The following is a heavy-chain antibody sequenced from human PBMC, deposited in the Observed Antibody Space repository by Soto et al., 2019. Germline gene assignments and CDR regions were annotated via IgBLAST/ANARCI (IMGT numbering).Heavy chain of an antibody. J-gene: IGHJ6*02. V-gene: IGHV3-33*01. D-gene: IGHD2-2*01. CDR3: ARKFGVVVPAAAMDV. CDR2: IWYDGSNK. CDR1: GFTFSSYG. Sequence: PGGSLRLSCAASGFTFSSYGMHWVRQAPGKGLEWVAVIWYDGSNKYYADSVKGRFTISRDNSKNTLYLQMNSLRAEDTAVYYCARKFGVVVPAAAMDVWGQGTTVTVSS.